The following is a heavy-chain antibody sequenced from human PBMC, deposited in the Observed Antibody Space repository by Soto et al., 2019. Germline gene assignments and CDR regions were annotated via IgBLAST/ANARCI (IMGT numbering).Heavy chain of an antibody. V-gene: IGHV1-69*01. J-gene: IGHJ6*02. CDR2: IIPIFGTA. Sequence: QVQLMQSGAEVKKPGSSVKVSCKASEGTFSSYAISWVRQAPGQGLEWMGGIIPIFGTANYAQKFQGRVTITADESTSTAYMELSSLRSEDTAVYYCARDLLGYRGPMDVWGQGTTVTVSS. D-gene: IGHD5-12*01. CDR3: ARDLLGYRGPMDV. CDR1: EGTFSSYA.